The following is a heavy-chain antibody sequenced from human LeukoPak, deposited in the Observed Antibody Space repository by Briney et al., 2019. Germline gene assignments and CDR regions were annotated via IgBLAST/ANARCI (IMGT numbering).Heavy chain of an antibody. V-gene: IGHV3-74*01. CDR2: INSDGSST. CDR1: GFTFSSYW. J-gene: IGHJ6*03. Sequence: GGSLRLSCAASGFTFSSYWMSWVRQAPGKGLVWVSRINSDGSSTSYADSVKGRFTISRDNAKNTLYLQMNSLRAEDTAVYYCARGPSTYYYYYMDVWGKGTTVTISS. CDR3: ARGPSTYYYYYMDV. D-gene: IGHD2-2*01.